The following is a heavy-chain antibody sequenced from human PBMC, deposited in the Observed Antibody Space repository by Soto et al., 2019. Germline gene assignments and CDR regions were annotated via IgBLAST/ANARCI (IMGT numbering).Heavy chain of an antibody. CDR3: ARLTVSGSGSFLDPATFDY. J-gene: IGHJ4*02. CDR1: GGSISSYY. V-gene: IGHV4-59*08. CDR2: IYYSGST. Sequence: SETLSLTCTVSGGSISSYYWSWIRQPPGKGLEWIGYIYYSGSTNYNPSLKSRVTISVDTSKNQFSLKLSSVTAADTAVYYCARLTVSGSGSFLDPATFDYWGQGTLVTVSS. D-gene: IGHD1-26*01.